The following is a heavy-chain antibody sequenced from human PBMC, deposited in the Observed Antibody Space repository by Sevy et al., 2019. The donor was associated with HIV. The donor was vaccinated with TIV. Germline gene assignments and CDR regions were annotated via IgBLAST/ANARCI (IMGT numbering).Heavy chain of an antibody. CDR1: GFTFDDYT. D-gene: IGHD2-2*02. J-gene: IGHJ4*02. V-gene: IGHV3-43*01. CDR3: AKDIYRHPPNPNFFDY. Sequence: GGSLRLSCAASGFTFDDYTMHWVRQAPGKGLEWVSLISWDGGSTYYADSVKGRFTISRDNGKNCLYLQMNSLRTEDTALYYCAKDIYRHPPNPNFFDYWGQGTLVTVSS. CDR2: ISWDGGST.